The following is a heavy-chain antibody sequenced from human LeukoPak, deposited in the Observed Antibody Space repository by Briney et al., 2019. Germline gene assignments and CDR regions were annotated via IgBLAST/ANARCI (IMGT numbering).Heavy chain of an antibody. J-gene: IGHJ3*02. D-gene: IGHD3-10*01. CDR2: ISPDGSYT. V-gene: IGHV3-74*01. Sequence: PGGSLRLSCAASGFTLSNNWMHWVRQAPGKGLVNLLLISPDGSYTDSADSVKGRFTISRDNAKNTLYLQMNSLKAEDTAVYYCAREDARGVRRVGLGAFDIWGQGTMVTVSS. CDR3: AREDARGVRRVGLGAFDI. CDR1: GFTLSNNW.